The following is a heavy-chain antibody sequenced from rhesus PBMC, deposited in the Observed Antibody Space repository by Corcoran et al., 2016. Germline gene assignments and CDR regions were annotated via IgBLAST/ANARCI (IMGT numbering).Heavy chain of an antibody. CDR3: ARDRGEYSNYVWGY. Sequence: QVQLQESGPGLVKPLETLSLTCAVSGYSISSGYGWSWIRQPPAKGLEWTGYIGGSRGRTNYHRSHKNRVTISKHTSENQFSLELGTVTAADTAVYYCARDRGEYSNYVWGYWGQEGLVTVSS. D-gene: IGHD4-23*01. V-gene: IGHV4-127*01. CDR2: IGGSRGRT. J-gene: IGHJ4*01. CDR1: GYSISSGYG.